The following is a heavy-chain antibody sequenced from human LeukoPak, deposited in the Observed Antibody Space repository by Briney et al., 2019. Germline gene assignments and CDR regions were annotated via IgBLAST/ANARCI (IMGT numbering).Heavy chain of an antibody. CDR2: IKQDGSEK. D-gene: IGHD2-2*03. J-gene: IGHJ3*02. CDR1: GFTFSSYW. Sequence: GGSLRLSCAASGFTFSSYWMSWVRQAPGKGLEWVANIKQDGSEKYYVDSVKGRFTISRDNAKNSLYLQMNSLRAEDTAVYYCARLGIVVVPAAIDDAFDIWGQGTMVTVSS. V-gene: IGHV3-7*01. CDR3: ARLGIVVVPAAIDDAFDI.